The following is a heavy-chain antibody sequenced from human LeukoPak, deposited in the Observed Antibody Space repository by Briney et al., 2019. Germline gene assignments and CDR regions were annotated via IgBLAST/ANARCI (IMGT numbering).Heavy chain of an antibody. J-gene: IGHJ6*02. V-gene: IGHV1-2*04. Sequence: ASVKVSCKASGYTFTGYYMHWVRQAPGQGLEWMGWINPNSGGTNYAQKIQGWVTMTRDTSISTAYMELSRLRSDDTAVCYCARAKYPGISSGYGMDVWGQGTTVTVSS. CDR1: GYTFTGYY. CDR2: INPNSGGT. CDR3: ARAKYPGISSGYGMDV. D-gene: IGHD6-25*01.